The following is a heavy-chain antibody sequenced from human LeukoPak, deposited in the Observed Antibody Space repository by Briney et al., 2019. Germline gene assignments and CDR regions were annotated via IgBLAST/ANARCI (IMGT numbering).Heavy chain of an antibody. CDR3: ARVSYYGSGSVAYYFDY. CDR2: ISSSSSYI. CDR1: GFTFSSYS. V-gene: IGHV3-21*04. D-gene: IGHD3-10*01. Sequence: GGSLRLSCAASGFTFSSYSMNWVRQAPGKGLEWVSSISSSSSYIYYADSVKGRFTISRDNAKNSLYLQMNSLRADDTALYHCARVSYYGSGSVAYYFDYWGQGTLVTVSS. J-gene: IGHJ4*02.